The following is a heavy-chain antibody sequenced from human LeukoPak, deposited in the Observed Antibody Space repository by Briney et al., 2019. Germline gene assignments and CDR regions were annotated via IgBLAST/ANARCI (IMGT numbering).Heavy chain of an antibody. CDR2: ISSSSTI. CDR1: GFTFSSYS. D-gene: IGHD2-2*01. J-gene: IGHJ6*03. Sequence: GGSLRLSCAASGFTFSSYSMNWVRQAPGKGLEWVSYISSSSTIYYADSVKGRFTISRDNAKNSLYLQMNSLRAEDTAVYYCARSGHYCSSTSCSDGGGYYYYYYMDVWGKGTTVTVSS. CDR3: ARSGHYCSSTSCSDGGGYYYYYYMDV. V-gene: IGHV3-48*04.